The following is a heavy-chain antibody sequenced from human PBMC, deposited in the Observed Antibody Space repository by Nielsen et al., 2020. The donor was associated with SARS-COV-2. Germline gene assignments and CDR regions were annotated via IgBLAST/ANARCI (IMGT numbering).Heavy chain of an antibody. J-gene: IGHJ6*02. CDR2: IGTAGDT. V-gene: IGHV3-13*04. Sequence: GGSLRLSCAASGFTFSSYDMHWVRQATGKGLEWVSAIGTAGDTYYPGSVKGRFTISRDNAKNSLYLQMNSLRAEDTAVYYCARDVGSWYYYGMDVWGQGTTVTVSS. D-gene: IGHD6-13*01. CDR3: ARDVGSWYYYGMDV. CDR1: GFTFSSYD.